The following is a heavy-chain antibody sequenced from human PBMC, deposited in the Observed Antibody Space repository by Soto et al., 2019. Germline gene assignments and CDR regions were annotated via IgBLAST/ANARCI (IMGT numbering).Heavy chain of an antibody. V-gene: IGHV1-18*04. D-gene: IGHD5-18*01. CDR2: ISAHNGRT. CDR1: GFTFSRSA. Sequence: GASVKVSCKGSGFTFSRSAVQWVRQVRGQGLERMGWISAHNGRTNYAQSVKGRVVMTTDKSINTVYLELRSLRSDDSAIYYCGRCRTDSYAMDVWGQGATVTVAS. J-gene: IGHJ6*02. CDR3: GRCRTDSYAMDV.